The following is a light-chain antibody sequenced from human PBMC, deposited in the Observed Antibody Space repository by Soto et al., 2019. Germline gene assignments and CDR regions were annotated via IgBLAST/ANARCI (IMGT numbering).Light chain of an antibody. V-gene: IGKV1-5*01. Sequence: KQMNNSLSTLSATVGDRVTITCRASQSISRWLAWYQQKPGKAPKVLIWDASSLQRGVPSRFSGSGSGTEFTLSISSLQPDDFATYYCQQYKDYSTWTFCHVCKVDIK. J-gene: IGKJ1*01. CDR1: QSISRW. CDR2: DAS. CDR3: QQYKDYSTWT.